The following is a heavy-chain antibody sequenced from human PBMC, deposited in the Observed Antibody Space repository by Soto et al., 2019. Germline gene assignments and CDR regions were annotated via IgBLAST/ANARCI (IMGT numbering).Heavy chain of an antibody. CDR2: ITAYNGNT. CDR3: AKRRGYEGGAKWFDP. CDR1: GYTFTSXG. V-gene: IGHV1-18*01. Sequence: ASVKVSCKASGYTFTSXGISWVRQAPGQGLEWMGWITAYNGNTNYAQKLQGRVTMTTDTSTSTAYMELRSLRSDDTAVYYCAKRRGYEGGAKWFDPWGQGTLVTVSS. J-gene: IGHJ5*02. D-gene: IGHD5-12*01.